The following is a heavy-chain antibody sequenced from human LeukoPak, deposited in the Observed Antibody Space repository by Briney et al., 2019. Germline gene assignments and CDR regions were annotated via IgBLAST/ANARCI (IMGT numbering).Heavy chain of an antibody. CDR2: IYYSGST. D-gene: IGHD3-10*01. V-gene: IGHV4-31*11. CDR1: GGSISSGGYS. CDR3: ARDSWDYYGSGSYYNGGSGAFDI. Sequence: SQTLSLTCAVSGGSISSGGYSWSWIRQHPGKGLEWIGYIYYSGSTYYNPSLKSRVTISVDTSKNQFSLKLSSVTAADTAVYYCARDSWDYYGSGSYYNGGSGAFDIWGQGTMVTVSS. J-gene: IGHJ3*02.